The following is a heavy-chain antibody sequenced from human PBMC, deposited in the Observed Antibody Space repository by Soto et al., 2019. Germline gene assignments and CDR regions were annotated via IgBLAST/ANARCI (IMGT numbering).Heavy chain of an antibody. Sequence: ASVKVSCKTSGYTFTDYAITWVRQAPGQGLEWMGWINNYNGNTKYALRLQGRVTMTTDTSTNTVYMELRNLKSDDTAVYFCARGKPKFRISSDWFDHWGQGTLVTVSS. CDR1: GYTFTDYA. D-gene: IGHD6-6*01. V-gene: IGHV1-18*01. J-gene: IGHJ5*02. CDR2: INNYNGNT. CDR3: ARGKPKFRISSDWFDH.